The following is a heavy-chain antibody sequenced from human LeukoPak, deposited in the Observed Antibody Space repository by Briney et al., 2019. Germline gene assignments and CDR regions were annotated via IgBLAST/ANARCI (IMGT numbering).Heavy chain of an antibody. CDR3: VRYRDYSYGMDV. CDR1: GFTFSSFG. V-gene: IGHV3-21*01. Sequence: GGSLRLSCAASGFTFSSFGMNWVRQAPGKGLEWVSSISGSTTYIYYADSVKGRFTISRDNPKNPLYLQMNSLRAEDTALYYCVRYRDYSYGMDVWGPGTTVTVSS. D-gene: IGHD1-26*01. CDR2: ISGSTTYI. J-gene: IGHJ6*02.